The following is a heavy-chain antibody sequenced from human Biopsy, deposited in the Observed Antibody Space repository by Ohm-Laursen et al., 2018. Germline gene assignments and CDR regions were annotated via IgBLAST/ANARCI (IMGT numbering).Heavy chain of an antibody. J-gene: IGHJ6*02. CDR2: ISSSSDNI. CDR1: GFTFSTYA. CDR3: ARIFLVGVTPGYGMDV. V-gene: IGHV3-21*01. D-gene: IGHD1-26*01. Sequence: SLRLSCSASGFTFSTYAMSWVRQTPGKGLEWVSTISSSSDNIYYVDSVKGRFTISRDNAKNSLYLQMNSLRAEDTALYYCARIFLVGVTPGYGMDVWGQGTTVTVSS.